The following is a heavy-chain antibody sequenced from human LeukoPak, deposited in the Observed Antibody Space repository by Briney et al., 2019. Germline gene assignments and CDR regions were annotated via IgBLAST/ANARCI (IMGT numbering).Heavy chain of an antibody. V-gene: IGHV4-34*01. CDR2: INHSGST. Sequence: PSETLPLTCAVYGGSFSGYYWSWIRQPPGKGLEWIGEINHSGSTNYNPSLKSRVTISVDTSKNQFSLKLSSVTAADTAVYYCARDGPYSSSGHFDYWGQGTLVTVSS. CDR1: GGSFSGYY. J-gene: IGHJ4*02. D-gene: IGHD6-6*01. CDR3: ARDGPYSSSGHFDY.